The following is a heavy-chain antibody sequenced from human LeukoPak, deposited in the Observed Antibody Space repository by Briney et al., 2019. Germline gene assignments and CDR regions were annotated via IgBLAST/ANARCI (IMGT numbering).Heavy chain of an antibody. V-gene: IGHV1-8*03. CDR1: GYTFTSYD. Sequence: ASVKVSCKASGYTFTSYDINWVRQATGQGLEWMGWMNPNSGNTGYAQKFQGRGTITRNTSINTAYMELSSLRSEDTAVYYCARGRRPEFYFDAFGIWGQGTLVTVSS. CDR2: MNPNSGNT. J-gene: IGHJ3*02. D-gene: IGHD2/OR15-2a*01. CDR3: ARGRRPEFYFDAFGI.